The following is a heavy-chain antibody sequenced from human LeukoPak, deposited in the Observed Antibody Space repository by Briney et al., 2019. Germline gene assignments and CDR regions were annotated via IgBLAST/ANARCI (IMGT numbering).Heavy chain of an antibody. CDR2: IIPIFGTA. CDR3: ARGPYVWGSYRYTPFDY. Sequence: GASVKVSCKASGGTFSSYAISWVRQAPGQGLEWMGGIIPIFGTANYAQKFQGRVTITADNSASTAYMELSSLRSEDTAVYYCARGPYVWGSYRYTPFDYWGQGTLVTVSS. V-gene: IGHV1-69*06. D-gene: IGHD3-16*02. CDR1: GGTFSSYA. J-gene: IGHJ4*02.